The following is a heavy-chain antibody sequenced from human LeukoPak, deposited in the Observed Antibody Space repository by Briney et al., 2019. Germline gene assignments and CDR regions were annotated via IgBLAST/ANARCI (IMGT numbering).Heavy chain of an antibody. Sequence: SVKVSCKASGGTFSSYAISWVRQAPGQGLEWMGGIIPIFGTANYAQKFQGRVMITADESTSTAYMELSSLRSEDTAVYYCARDSVWSGYYLGPRVNDAFDIWGQGTMVTVSS. J-gene: IGHJ3*02. D-gene: IGHD3-3*01. V-gene: IGHV1-69*13. CDR3: ARDSVWSGYYLGPRVNDAFDI. CDR1: GGTFSSYA. CDR2: IIPIFGTA.